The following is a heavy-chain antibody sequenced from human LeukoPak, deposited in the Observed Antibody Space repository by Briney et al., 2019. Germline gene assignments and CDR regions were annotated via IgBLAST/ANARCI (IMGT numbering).Heavy chain of an antibody. CDR1: GGSISSYY. CDR3: ARDRLDGQGFYYGMDV. V-gene: IGHV4-59*12. CDR2: IYYSELT. Sequence: SETLSLTCTVSGGSISSYYWSWIRQPPGKGLEWIGYIYYSELTNYNPSLKSRVTISVDTSKNQVSLKLRSVTAADTAVYYCARDRLDGQGFYYGMDVWGQGTTVTVSS. J-gene: IGHJ6*02. D-gene: IGHD5-24*01.